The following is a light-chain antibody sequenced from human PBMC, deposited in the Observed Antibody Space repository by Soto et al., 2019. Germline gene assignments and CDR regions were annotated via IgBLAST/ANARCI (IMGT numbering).Light chain of an antibody. CDR3: QQYGSSHPIT. CDR1: QSVSSN. J-gene: IGKJ5*01. CDR2: DAS. Sequence: EIVMTQSPATLSVSPGERATLSGRASQSVSSNLAWYQQKPGQATRLIIYDASNRANGIPARFSGSGSGTDFTLTISSLEPEDFAAYYCQQYGSSHPITFGQGTRLEIK. V-gene: IGKV3D-11*03.